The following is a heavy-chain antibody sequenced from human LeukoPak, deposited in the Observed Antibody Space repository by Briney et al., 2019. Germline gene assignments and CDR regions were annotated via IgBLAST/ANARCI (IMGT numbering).Heavy chain of an antibody. Sequence: GGSLRLSCAASGFTFSNYALSWVGQAPGKGLEGVSTISDTGGSTYYTDSVKGRFTISRDNSKNTLYLQMNSLRAEDTAVYYCAKAGSGWPYYFDYWGQGTLVTVSS. CDR3: AKAGSGWPYYFDY. J-gene: IGHJ4*02. D-gene: IGHD6-19*01. CDR2: ISDTGGST. V-gene: IGHV3-23*01. CDR1: GFTFSNYA.